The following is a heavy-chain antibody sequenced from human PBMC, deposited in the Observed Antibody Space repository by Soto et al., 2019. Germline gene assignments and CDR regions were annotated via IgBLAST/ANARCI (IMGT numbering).Heavy chain of an antibody. D-gene: IGHD3-9*01. J-gene: IGHJ6*02. CDR3: ARLRYFDWSDHYYGMDV. CDR2: ISAYNGNT. Sequence: ASVKVSCKASGYTFTSYGISWVRQAPGQGLEWMGWISAYNGNTNYAQKLQGRVTMTTDTSTSTAYMELRSLRSDDTAVYYCARLRYFDWSDHYYGMDVWGQGTPVTVSS. CDR1: GYTFTSYG. V-gene: IGHV1-18*01.